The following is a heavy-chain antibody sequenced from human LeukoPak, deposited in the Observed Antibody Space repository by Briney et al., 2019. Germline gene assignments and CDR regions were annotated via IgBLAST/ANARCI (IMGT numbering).Heavy chain of an antibody. V-gene: IGHV4-31*03. CDR3: ARANDYVWYFDY. D-gene: IGHD3-16*01. CDR1: GGSISRGGYY. CDR2: IYYSGST. J-gene: IGHJ4*02. Sequence: SQTLSLTCTVSGGSISRGGYYWSLIRQPPGKGLEWIGYIYYSGSTYYNPSLKSRVTISVDTSKNQISLKLSSVTAADTAVYYCARANDYVWYFDYWGQGTLVTVSS.